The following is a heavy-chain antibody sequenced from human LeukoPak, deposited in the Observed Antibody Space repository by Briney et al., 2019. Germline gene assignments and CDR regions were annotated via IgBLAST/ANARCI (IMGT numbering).Heavy chain of an antibody. D-gene: IGHD2-2*01. J-gene: IGHJ3*02. Sequence: SETLSLTCVVSGDSITNGYYWGWIRQPPGKGLHWIGSIYYSGSTYYNPSLKSRVIISVDTSKNQLSLRLNSVTAADTAVYYCARPGATATDGFDIWGQGTLVTVSS. V-gene: IGHV4-38-2*01. CDR3: ARPGATATDGFDI. CDR1: GDSITNGYY. CDR2: IYYSGST.